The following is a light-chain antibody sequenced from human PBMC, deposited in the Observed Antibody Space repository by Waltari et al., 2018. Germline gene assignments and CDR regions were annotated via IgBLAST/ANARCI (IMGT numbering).Light chain of an antibody. V-gene: IGKV3-11*01. Sequence: EIVLTQSPATLSLSPGERAALSCRASQSIGSQLAWYHQRPGQAPRLLIDDTSNRATSIPARFSGSGSGTDFTLTISSLQFEDSAVYYCQQRSNWPLTFGGGTKVEIK. J-gene: IGKJ4*01. CDR1: QSIGSQ. CDR2: DTS. CDR3: QQRSNWPLT.